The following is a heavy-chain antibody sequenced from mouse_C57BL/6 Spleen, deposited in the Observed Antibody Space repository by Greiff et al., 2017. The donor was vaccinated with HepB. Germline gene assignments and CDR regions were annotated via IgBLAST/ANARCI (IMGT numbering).Heavy chain of an antibody. CDR3: ARYKGDGSSYWYFDV. J-gene: IGHJ1*03. Sequence: DVMLVESGGGLVQPGGSLSLSCAASGFTFTDYYMSWVRQPPGKALEWLGFIRNKANGYTTEYSASVKCRFTISRDNSQSILYLQMNALRAEDSATYYCARYKGDGSSYWYFDVWGTGTTVTVSS. V-gene: IGHV7-3*01. CDR1: GFTFTDYY. D-gene: IGHD1-1*01. CDR2: IRNKANGYTT.